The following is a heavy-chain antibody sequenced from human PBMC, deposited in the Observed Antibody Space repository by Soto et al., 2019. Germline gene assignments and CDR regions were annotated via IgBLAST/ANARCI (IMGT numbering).Heavy chain of an antibody. CDR2: ISYEGSNE. J-gene: IGHJ4*02. CDR3: ARPPNYDFLTGYFDD. V-gene: IGHV3-30-3*01. Sequence: QVQLVESGGGVVQPGRSLRLSCAASGFTFSRYAMDWVRQAPGKGLEWVAVISYEGSNEDYADSVKGRFTISRDNSKNTLYMQMNSLRADDTAVKYCARPPNYDFLTGYFDDWGQGTLVPVSS. CDR1: GFTFSRYA. D-gene: IGHD3-9*01.